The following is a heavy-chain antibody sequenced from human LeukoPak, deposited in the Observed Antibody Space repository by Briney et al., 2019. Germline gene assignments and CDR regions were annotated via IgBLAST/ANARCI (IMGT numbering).Heavy chain of an antibody. V-gene: IGHV3-23*01. Sequence: GGSLRLSCAASGFIFSSYAMRWVRQAPGEGLEWVSVICCGGGRMYYDDSVTGRFNTVKDNSNNSLYLQMNSLRAEDTAVYYCAKPIVSSSGYYRPDAFDIWGQGTMVTVSS. J-gene: IGHJ3*02. CDR2: ICCGGGRM. D-gene: IGHD3-22*01. CDR3: AKPIVSSSGYYRPDAFDI. CDR1: GFIFSSYA.